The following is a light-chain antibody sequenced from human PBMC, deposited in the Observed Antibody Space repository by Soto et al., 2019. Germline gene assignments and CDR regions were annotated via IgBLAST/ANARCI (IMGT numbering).Light chain of an antibody. J-gene: IGKJ5*01. CDR2: AAS. V-gene: IGKV1-12*01. CDR1: EDISTW. Sequence: DMQMPQSPSSLHVSVGDRVTITCLSSEDISTWLAWYQQKPGKAPKLLIYAASSLQSGVPSRFSGSGSGTDFTLTISSLQPEDFATYYCQHADSFPLITFGQGTRL. CDR3: QHADSFPLIT.